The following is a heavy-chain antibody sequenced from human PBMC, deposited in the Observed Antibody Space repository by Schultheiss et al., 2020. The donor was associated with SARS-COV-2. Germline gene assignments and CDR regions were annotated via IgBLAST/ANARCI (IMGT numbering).Heavy chain of an antibody. Sequence: SETLSLTCAVYGGSFSGYYWSWIRQPPGKALEWIGQIYHSGMTNYNPSLRGRVTLSRDTSNNQFSLKLSSVTAADTAVYYCARGFDLWGRGTLVTVSS. V-gene: IGHV4-34*01. J-gene: IGHJ2*01. CDR1: GGSFSGYY. CDR2: IYHSGMT. CDR3: ARGFDL.